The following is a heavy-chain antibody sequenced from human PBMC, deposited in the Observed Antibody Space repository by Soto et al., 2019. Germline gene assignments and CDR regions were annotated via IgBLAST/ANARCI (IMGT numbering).Heavy chain of an antibody. V-gene: IGHV1-18*01. CDR3: ARDSGDSSGSEAWYFDL. CDR2: ISAYNGNT. Sequence: ASVKVSCKASGYTFTSYGISWVRQAPGQGLEWMGWISAYNGNTNYAQKLQGRVTMTTDTPTSTAYMELRSLRSDDTAVYYCARDSGDSSGSEAWYFDLWGRGTLVTVSS. D-gene: IGHD3-22*01. J-gene: IGHJ2*01. CDR1: GYTFTSYG.